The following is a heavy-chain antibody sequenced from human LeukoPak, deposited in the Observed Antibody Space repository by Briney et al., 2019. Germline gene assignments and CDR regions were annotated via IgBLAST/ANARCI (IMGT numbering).Heavy chain of an antibody. D-gene: IGHD4-11*01. CDR2: INHSGST. Sequence: SETLSLTCTVSGASVSSASYWSWIRQPPGKGLEWIGEINHSGSTNYNPSLKSRVTISVDTSKNQFSLKLSSVTAADTAVYYCASTTVMALYYYGMDVWGQGTTVTVSS. V-gene: IGHV4-34*01. CDR3: ASTTVMALYYYGMDV. J-gene: IGHJ6*02. CDR1: GASVSSASY.